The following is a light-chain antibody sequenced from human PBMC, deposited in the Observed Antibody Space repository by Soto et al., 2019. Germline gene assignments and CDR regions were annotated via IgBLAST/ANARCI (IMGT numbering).Light chain of an antibody. Sequence: QSALTQPASVSGSPGQSITISCTGTSSDVGGYDYVSWYQQHPGKAPKVMIYDVSNRPSGVSNRVSGSKSDNTASLTISGLQAEDEAEYYCSSYKRSNIVVFGGGTKLTVL. CDR2: DVS. J-gene: IGLJ3*02. V-gene: IGLV2-14*01. CDR3: SSYKRSNIVV. CDR1: SSDVGGYDY.